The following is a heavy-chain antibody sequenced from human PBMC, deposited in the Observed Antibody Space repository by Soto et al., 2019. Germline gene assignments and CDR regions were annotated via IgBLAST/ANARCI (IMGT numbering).Heavy chain of an antibody. Sequence: QITLKESGPTLVKPTQTLTLTCTFSGFSLSSTRVAVGWIRQPPGKALEWLALIYWDDDKRYSPFLKSRLTIXXXTXXNQVVLTMTNMDPGDTATYYCAHSVVAGLGYYFDYWGQGTLVTVSS. V-gene: IGHV2-5*02. D-gene: IGHD6-19*01. CDR1: GFSLSSTRVA. CDR2: IYWDDDK. CDR3: AHSVVAGLGYYFDY. J-gene: IGHJ4*02.